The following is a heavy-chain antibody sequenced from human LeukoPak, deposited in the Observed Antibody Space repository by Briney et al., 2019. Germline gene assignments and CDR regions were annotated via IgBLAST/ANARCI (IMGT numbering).Heavy chain of an antibody. CDR1: GGSISSYY. CDR2: IYYSGST. J-gene: IGHJ4*02. CDR3: ARTSIIATPYYFDY. Sequence: SETLSLTCTVSGGSISSYYWSWIRQPPGKGLEWIGYIYYSGSTNYNPSLKSRVTISVDTSKNQFSLKLSSVTAADTAVYYCARTSIIATPYYFDYWGQGTLATVSS. V-gene: IGHV4-59*01. D-gene: IGHD1-26*01.